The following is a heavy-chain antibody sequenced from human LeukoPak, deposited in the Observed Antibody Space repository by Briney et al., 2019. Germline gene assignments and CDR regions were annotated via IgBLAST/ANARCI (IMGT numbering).Heavy chain of an antibody. D-gene: IGHD3-3*01. CDR2: INHSGST. V-gene: IGHV4-34*01. Sequence: SETLSLTCAVYGGSFSGYYWSWIRQPPGKGLEWIGEINHSGSTNYNPSLKSRVTISVDTSKNQFSLKLSSVTAADTAVYYCARGPRVTIFGMVIINWFDPWGQGTLVTVSS. CDR3: ARGPRVTIFGMVIINWFDP. J-gene: IGHJ5*02. CDR1: GGSFSGYY.